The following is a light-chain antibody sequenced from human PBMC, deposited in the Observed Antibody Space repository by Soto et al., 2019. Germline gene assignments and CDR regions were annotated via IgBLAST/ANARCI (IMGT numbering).Light chain of an antibody. Sequence: AIQMTQSPSSLSASVGDRVTITCRASQGIRNDLGWYQQKPGKAPKLLIYDASTLHIGVPSRFSGSGSGTDFTLTISSLQPEDFATYYCLQDYNYPRTFGQGTKVDI. CDR1: QGIRND. J-gene: IGKJ1*01. CDR3: LQDYNYPRT. V-gene: IGKV1-6*01. CDR2: DAS.